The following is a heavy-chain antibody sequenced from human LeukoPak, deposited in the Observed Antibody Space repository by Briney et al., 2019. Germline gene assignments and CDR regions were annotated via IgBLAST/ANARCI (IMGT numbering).Heavy chain of an antibody. Sequence: GGSLRLSCSASGFTFSSYAMHWVRQAPGKGLEYVSAISSNGGYTYYADSVQGRFTISRDNSKSTLCLQMNSLRAEDTAVYYCARDQGARLWFGEFYGMDVWGQGTTVTVSS. J-gene: IGHJ6*02. D-gene: IGHD3-10*01. CDR2: ISSNGGYT. CDR3: ARDQGARLWFGEFYGMDV. V-gene: IGHV3-64*04. CDR1: GFTFSSYA.